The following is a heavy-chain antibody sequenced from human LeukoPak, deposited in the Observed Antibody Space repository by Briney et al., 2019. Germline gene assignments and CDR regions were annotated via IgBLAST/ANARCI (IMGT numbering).Heavy chain of an antibody. J-gene: IGHJ6*03. V-gene: IGHV3-7*03. Sequence: GGSLRLSCAASGFTFSSYWMSWVRQAPGKGLEWVANIKQDGSEKYYVDSVKGRFTISRDNSKNTLYLQMNSLRAEDTAVYYCARVGSSSSRARRYMDVWGKGTTVTVSS. CDR2: IKQDGSEK. D-gene: IGHD6-6*01. CDR3: ARVGSSSSRARRYMDV. CDR1: GFTFSSYW.